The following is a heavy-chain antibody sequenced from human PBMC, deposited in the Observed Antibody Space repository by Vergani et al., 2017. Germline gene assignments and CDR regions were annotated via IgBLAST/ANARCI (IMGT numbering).Heavy chain of an antibody. D-gene: IGHD2/OR15-2a*01. J-gene: IGHJ3*02. CDR3: ARRCASNRRPTRGTFEI. V-gene: IGHV4-61*02. CDR1: GDSLTSDFFY. Sequence: QVQLQESGPGPVKPSQTLSLTCSVSGDSLTSDFFYWTWIRQPAGTRLEWIGRVHSSGSTHYNPSLEGRVSVSMDTAKNEFSLDLQSVTAADTAVYFCARRCASNRRPTRGTFEIWGRGTLVTVSS. CDR2: VHSSGST.